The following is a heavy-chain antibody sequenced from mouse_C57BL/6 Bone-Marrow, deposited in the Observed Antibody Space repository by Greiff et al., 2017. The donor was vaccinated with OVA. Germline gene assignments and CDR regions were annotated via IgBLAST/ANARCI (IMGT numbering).Heavy chain of an antibody. CDR2: INPNNGGT. CDR3: ARKVRNFRRSFDY. D-gene: IGHD1-1*01. J-gene: IGHJ2*01. CDR1: GYTFTDYY. Sequence: EVQLQQSGPELVKPGASVKISCKASGYTFTDYYMNWVKQSHGKSLEWIGDINPNNGGTSYNQKFKGKATLTVDKSSSTAYMELRSLTSDDSAVYYCARKVRNFRRSFDYWGQGTTLTVSS. V-gene: IGHV1-26*01.